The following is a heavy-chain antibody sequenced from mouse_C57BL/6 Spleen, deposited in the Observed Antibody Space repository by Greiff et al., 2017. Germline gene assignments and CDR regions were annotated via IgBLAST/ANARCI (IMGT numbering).Heavy chain of an antibody. CDR2: IYPGDGDT. J-gene: IGHJ3*01. D-gene: IGHD2-1*01. CDR3: ARGWGNFEILFAY. Sequence: QVQLQQSGAELVKPGASVKISCKASGYAFSSYWMNWVKQRPGKGLEWIGQIYPGDGDTNYNGKFKGKATLTADKSSRTAYMQLSSLTSEDSAVYFCARGWGNFEILFAYWGQGTLVTVSA. V-gene: IGHV1-80*01. CDR1: GYAFSSYW.